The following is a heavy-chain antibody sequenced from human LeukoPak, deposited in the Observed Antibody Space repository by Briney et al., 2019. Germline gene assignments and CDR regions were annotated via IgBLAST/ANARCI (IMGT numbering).Heavy chain of an antibody. Sequence: ETLSLTCTVSGGSISSYYWSWIRQPPGKGLEWIGYFHNSGTSTYNPSLKSRVTISADTSKNQFSLKLNSLTTADTAVYYCPRGAGWLIDYWGQGILVTVSS. CDR2: FHNSGTS. V-gene: IGHV4-59*01. J-gene: IGHJ4*02. CDR3: PRGAGWLIDY. D-gene: IGHD3-16*01. CDR1: GGSISSYY.